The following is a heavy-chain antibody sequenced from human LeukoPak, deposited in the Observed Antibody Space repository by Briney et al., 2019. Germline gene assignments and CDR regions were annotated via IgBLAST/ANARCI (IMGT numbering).Heavy chain of an antibody. Sequence: PSETLSLTCTVSGGSISSGDYYWSWIRQPPGKGLEWIGYIYYSGSTYYNPSLKSRVTISVDTSKNQFSLKLSSVTAADTAVYYCARDSYYYDILTGHGRCFDLWGRGTLVTVSS. D-gene: IGHD3-9*01. CDR2: IYYSGST. CDR1: GGSISSGDYY. J-gene: IGHJ2*01. V-gene: IGHV4-30-4*01. CDR3: ARDSYYYDILTGHGRCFDL.